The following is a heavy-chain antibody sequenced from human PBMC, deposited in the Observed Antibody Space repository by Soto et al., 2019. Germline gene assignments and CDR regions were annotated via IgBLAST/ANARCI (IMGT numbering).Heavy chain of an antibody. CDR1: GWTPRSYW. V-gene: IGHV3-74*01. CDR3: SKDMHYVAES. D-gene: IGHD4-17*01. Sequence: AVGASCTGSGWTPRSYWRLLFRQAPGKGLLWVSRLKTDGSITSYADSVNGRFTVSSDNARDMLYLQMNSLRAEDTAAYYISKDMHYVAESWGHET. J-gene: IGHJ4*03. CDR2: LKTDGSIT.